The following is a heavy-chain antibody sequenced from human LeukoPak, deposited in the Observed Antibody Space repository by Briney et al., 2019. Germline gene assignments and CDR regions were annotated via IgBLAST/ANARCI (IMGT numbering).Heavy chain of an antibody. CDR2: ISSDGSNK. Sequence: GGSLRLSCAASGFTFSSYAMHWVRQAPGKGLEWVAVISSDGSNKYYADSMKGRFTISRDNSKNTLYLQMNSLRAEDTAVYYCAKDLEYYYDSSGPSLGYWGQGTLVTVSS. V-gene: IGHV3-30*04. CDR1: GFTFSSYA. CDR3: AKDLEYYYDSSGPSLGY. D-gene: IGHD3-22*01. J-gene: IGHJ4*02.